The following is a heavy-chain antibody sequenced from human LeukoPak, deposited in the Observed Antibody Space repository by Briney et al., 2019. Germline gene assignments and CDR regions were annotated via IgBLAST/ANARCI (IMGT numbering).Heavy chain of an antibody. J-gene: IGHJ4*02. V-gene: IGHV3-23*01. CDR1: GFPFSTYA. D-gene: IGHD5-12*01. CDR3: AKDRVATIRPKSIDY. CDR2: LTGSGGTT. Sequence: GGSLRLSCAASGFPFSTYAMAWVRQAPGKGLQWVSTLTGSGGTTYYADSVKGRFTISRDNSKNTLYLQMNSLRVEDTAVYYCAKDRVATIRPKSIDYWGQGTLVTVSS.